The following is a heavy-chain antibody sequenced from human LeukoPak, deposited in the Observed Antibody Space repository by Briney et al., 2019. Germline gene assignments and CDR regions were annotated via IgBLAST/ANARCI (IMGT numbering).Heavy chain of an antibody. CDR1: GYSFTSYW. Sequence: GESLKISCKGSGYSFTSYWIGWVRQIPGKGLKWMGIIFPGDSDTTYSPSFQGQVTISADKSISTAYLQWTSLKASDTAMYYCARLNDYSNPYYYHYALDVWGQGTTVTVSS. CDR3: ARLNDYSNPYYYHYALDV. V-gene: IGHV5-51*01. CDR2: IFPGDSDT. J-gene: IGHJ6*02. D-gene: IGHD4-11*01.